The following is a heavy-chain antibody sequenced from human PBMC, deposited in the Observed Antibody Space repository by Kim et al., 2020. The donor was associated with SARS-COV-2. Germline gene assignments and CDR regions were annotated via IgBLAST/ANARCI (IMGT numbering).Heavy chain of an antibody. V-gene: IGHV1-2*02. CDR1: GYTFTGYY. J-gene: IGHJ5*02. Sequence: ASVKVSCKASGYTFTGYYMHWVRQAPGQGLEWMGWINPNSGGTNYAQKFQGRVTMTRDTSISTAYMELSRLRSDDTAVYYCARARYYYDSSGYDLSDWFDPRGQGTLVTVSS. CDR2: INPNSGGT. CDR3: ARARYYYDSSGYDLSDWFDP. D-gene: IGHD3-22*01.